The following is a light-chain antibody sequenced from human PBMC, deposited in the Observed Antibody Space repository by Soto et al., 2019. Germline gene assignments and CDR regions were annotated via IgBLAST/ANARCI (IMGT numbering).Light chain of an antibody. CDR1: SSQIAANS. CDR2: DSD. J-gene: IGLJ1*01. Sequence: NHPASVSSSPGQEVTLSCSGSSSQIAANSVSWYQHLPGTAPKLLIYDSDRRPSGIPARFSGSKSGPSATLGINGFQTGDEPDYYCGSWDRRLSGYDLGPGTKVNVL. CDR3: GSWDRRLSGYD. V-gene: IGLV1-51*01.